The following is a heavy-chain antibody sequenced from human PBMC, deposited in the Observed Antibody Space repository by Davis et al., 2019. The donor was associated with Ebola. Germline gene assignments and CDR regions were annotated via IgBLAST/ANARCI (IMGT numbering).Heavy chain of an antibody. Sequence: ASVQVSCKASGYTFTGYYMHWVRQAPGQGLEWMGWINPNSGGTNYAQKFQGRVTMTRDTSISTAYMELSRLRSDDTAVYYCARGGGYCSSTSCYGYYYYYYGMDVWGQGTTVTVSS. CDR3: ARGGGYCSSTSCYGYYYYYYGMDV. CDR2: INPNSGGT. CDR1: GYTFTGYY. D-gene: IGHD2-2*01. J-gene: IGHJ6*02. V-gene: IGHV1-2*02.